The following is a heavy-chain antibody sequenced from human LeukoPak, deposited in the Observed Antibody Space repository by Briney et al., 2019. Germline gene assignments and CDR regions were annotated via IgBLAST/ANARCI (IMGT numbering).Heavy chain of an antibody. V-gene: IGHV1-2*02. CDR1: GYTFTGYY. CDR3: AKNPYEYYFDY. CDR2: INPNSGDT. D-gene: IGHD5-12*01. Sequence: ASVKVSCKASGYTFTGYYMHWVRQAPGQGLEWMGWINPNSGDTNYAQKFQGRATMTRDTSIRTAYLELSGLRSDDTAVYYCAKNPYEYYFDYWGQGTLVTVSS. J-gene: IGHJ4*02.